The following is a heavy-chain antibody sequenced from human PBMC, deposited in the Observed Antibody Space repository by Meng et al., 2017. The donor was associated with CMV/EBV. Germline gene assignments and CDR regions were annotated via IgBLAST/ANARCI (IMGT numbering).Heavy chain of an antibody. Sequence: GSLRLSCGVYGGSLSGYYWNWIRQPPGKGLEWIGEINHNGGANYNPSLKSRVTISVDTSKNQFSLKLTSVTAADTAVYHCTRAASGWFPFDSWGQGILVTVSS. J-gene: IGHJ4*02. D-gene: IGHD6-19*01. CDR2: INHNGGA. CDR1: GGSLSGYY. V-gene: IGHV4-34*01. CDR3: TRAASGWFPFDS.